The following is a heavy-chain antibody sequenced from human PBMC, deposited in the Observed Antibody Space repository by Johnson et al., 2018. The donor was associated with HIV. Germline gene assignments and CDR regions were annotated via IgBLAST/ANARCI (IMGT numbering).Heavy chain of an antibody. CDR3: ARDLVGMVAAAGPVGDASDI. Sequence: MQLVESGGGLVKPGGSLRLSCAVSGVIFSDYYMSWIRQAPGKGLEWVSVIYSGGRTYYADSVKDRFTISRDNSKNTLYLQLSSLRVEDTAVYYWARDLVGMVAAAGPVGDASDIWGQGTMVNVSS. V-gene: IGHV3-66*01. D-gene: IGHD6-13*01. CDR2: IYSGGRT. J-gene: IGHJ3*02. CDR1: GVIFSDYY.